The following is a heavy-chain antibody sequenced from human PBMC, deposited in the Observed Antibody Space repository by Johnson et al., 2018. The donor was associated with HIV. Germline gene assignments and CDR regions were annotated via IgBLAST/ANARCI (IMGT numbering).Heavy chain of an antibody. J-gene: IGHJ3*02. CDR1: GFTFSSYA. D-gene: IGHD3-9*01. CDR2: ISYDGSYK. CDR3: ARAPSRLRYGDWSEYAVDI. V-gene: IGHV3-30*04. Sequence: QVQLVESGGGVVQPGRSLRLSCAASGFTFSSYAMHWVRQAPGKGLEWVASISYDGSYKYYADSVKGRFTISRDNSKNTLYLQMNSLRAEDTAVYYCARAPSRLRYGDWSEYAVDIWGQGTMVTVSS.